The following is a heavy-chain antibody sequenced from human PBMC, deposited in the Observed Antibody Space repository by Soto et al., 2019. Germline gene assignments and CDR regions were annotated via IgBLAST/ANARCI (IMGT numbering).Heavy chain of an antibody. CDR1: GFTFSSYG. D-gene: IGHD6-13*01. V-gene: IGHV3-30*18. Sequence: PGGSLRLSCAASGFTFSSYGMHWVRQAPGKGLEWVAVISYDGSNKYYADSVKGRFTISRDNSKNTLYLQMNSLRAEDTAVYYCAKSRGIAAAGPLGFDPWGQGTLVTVSS. J-gene: IGHJ5*02. CDR3: AKSRGIAAAGPLGFDP. CDR2: ISYDGSNK.